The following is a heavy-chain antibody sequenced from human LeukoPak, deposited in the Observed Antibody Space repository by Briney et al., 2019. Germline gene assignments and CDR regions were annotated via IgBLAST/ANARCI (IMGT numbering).Heavy chain of an antibody. J-gene: IGHJ4*02. V-gene: IGHV3-21*01. CDR3: ARYPGYNWKGFDY. CDR1: GFTFSSYS. CDR2: ISSSSSYI. Sequence: PGGSLRLSCAASGFTFSSYSMNWVRQAPGKGLEWVSSISSSSSYIYYADSVKGRFTISRDNAKNSLYLQMNSLRAEDTAVYYCARYPGYNWKGFDYWGQGTLVTVSS. D-gene: IGHD1-1*01.